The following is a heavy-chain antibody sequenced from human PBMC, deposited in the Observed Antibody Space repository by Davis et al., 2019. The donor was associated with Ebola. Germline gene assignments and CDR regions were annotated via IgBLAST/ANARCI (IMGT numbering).Heavy chain of an antibody. CDR2: ISSSGSTI. J-gene: IGHJ6*04. V-gene: IGHV3-11*01. CDR3: ARDGYEMAVTYYYAMDV. D-gene: IGHD5-12*01. CDR1: GFTFSDYY. Sequence: GESLKISCAASGFTFSDYYMTWIRQAPGKGLEWVSYISSSGSTIYYADSVKGRFTISRDNAKNSLYLQMDSLRAEDTAVYYCARDGYEMAVTYYYAMDVWGKGTTVTVSS.